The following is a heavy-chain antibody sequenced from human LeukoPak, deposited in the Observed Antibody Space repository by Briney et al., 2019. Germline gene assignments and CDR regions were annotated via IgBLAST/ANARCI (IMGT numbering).Heavy chain of an antibody. CDR3: ARDRGPSRYYYYGMDV. Sequence: GGSLRLSCAASGFTFSSYAMHWVRQAPGKGLEWVAVISYDGSNKYYADSVKGRFTISRDNSKNTLYLQMNSLRAEDTALYYCARDRGPSRYYYYGMDVWGQGTTVTVSS. D-gene: IGHD3-10*01. CDR1: GFTFSSYA. CDR2: ISYDGSNK. J-gene: IGHJ6*02. V-gene: IGHV3-30-3*01.